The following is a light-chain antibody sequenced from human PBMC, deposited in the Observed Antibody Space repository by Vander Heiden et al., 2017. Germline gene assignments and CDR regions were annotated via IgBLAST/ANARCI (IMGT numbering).Light chain of an antibody. V-gene: IGLV2-23*02. J-gene: IGLJ2*01. CDR2: EVS. CDR3: CSYAGSSTVV. CDR1: SSDVGRHHL. Sequence: QSALTPPASVSAAPGQSITIACTGTSSDVGRHHLVSWYQQHPGKAPKLMIYEVSKRPSGVSNRFSGSKSGNTASLTISGLQAEDEADYYCCSYAGSSTVVFGGGTKLTVL.